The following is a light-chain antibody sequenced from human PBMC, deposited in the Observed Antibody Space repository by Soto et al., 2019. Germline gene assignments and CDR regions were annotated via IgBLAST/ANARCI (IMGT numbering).Light chain of an antibody. Sequence: EIVLTQSPGTLSLSPRERATLSCRASQSVSSSYLAWYQQNRGQAPRLLIYGASSRATGIPDRFSGSGSGTDFTLTISRLEPEDFAVYYCQQYGSSRWTFGQGSKV. J-gene: IGKJ1*01. CDR3: QQYGSSRWT. V-gene: IGKV3-20*01. CDR2: GAS. CDR1: QSVSSSY.